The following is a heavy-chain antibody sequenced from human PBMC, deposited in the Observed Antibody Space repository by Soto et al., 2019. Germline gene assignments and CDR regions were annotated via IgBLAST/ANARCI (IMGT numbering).Heavy chain of an antibody. CDR3: ATYSLTHYFDGSEDSDY. V-gene: IGHV4-39*01. D-gene: IGHD3-22*01. CDR1: GGSISSSSYY. Sequence: PSETLSLTCTVSGGSISSSSYYWGWIRQPPGKGLEWIGSIYYSGSTYYNLSLKSRVTISVDTSKDQFSLKLSSVTAADTAIYYCATYSLTHYFDGSEDSDYWGQGTLVTVSS. J-gene: IGHJ4*02. CDR2: IYYSGST.